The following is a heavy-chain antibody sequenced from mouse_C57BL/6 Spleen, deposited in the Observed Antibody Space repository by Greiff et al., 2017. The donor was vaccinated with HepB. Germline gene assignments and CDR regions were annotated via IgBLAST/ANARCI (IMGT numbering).Heavy chain of an antibody. J-gene: IGHJ3*01. CDR3: TRDWDEFAY. D-gene: IGHD4-1*01. Sequence: VQLQQSGAELVRPGASVTLSCKASGYTFTDYEMHWVKQTPVHGLEWIGAIDPETGGTAYNQKIKGKAILTADKSSSTAYMELRSLTSEDSAVYYCTRDWDEFAYWGQGTLVTVSA. V-gene: IGHV1-15*01. CDR1: GYTFTDYE. CDR2: IDPETGGT.